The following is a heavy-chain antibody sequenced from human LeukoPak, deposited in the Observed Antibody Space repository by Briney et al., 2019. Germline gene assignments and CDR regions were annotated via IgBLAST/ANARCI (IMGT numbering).Heavy chain of an antibody. D-gene: IGHD3-10*01. J-gene: IGHJ6*03. V-gene: IGHV4-34*01. CDR3: ARLKGSVDYMDV. Sequence: SETLSLTCAVYGGSFSGYYWSWIHQPPGKGLEWIGEINHSGSTNYNPSLKSRVTISVDTSKSHFSLKVNSVTAADTGVYYCARLKGSVDYMDVWGKGVTVIVSS. CDR2: INHSGST. CDR1: GGSFSGYY.